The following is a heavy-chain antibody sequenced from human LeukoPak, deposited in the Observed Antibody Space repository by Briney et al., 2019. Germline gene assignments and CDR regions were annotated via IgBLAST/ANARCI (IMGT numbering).Heavy chain of an antibody. V-gene: IGHV4-34*01. CDR2: INHSGST. CDR1: GGSFSGYY. Sequence: PSETLSLTCAVYGGSFSGYYWSWIRQPPGKGLEWIGEINHSGSTNYNPSLKSRVTISVDTSKNQFSLKLSSVTAADTAVYYCARGGGVVVAATPNWFGPWGQGTLVTVSS. CDR3: ARGGGVVVAATPNWFGP. J-gene: IGHJ5*02. D-gene: IGHD2-15*01.